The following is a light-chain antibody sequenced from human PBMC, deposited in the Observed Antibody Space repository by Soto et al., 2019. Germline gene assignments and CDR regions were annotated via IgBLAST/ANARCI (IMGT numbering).Light chain of an antibody. Sequence: DIQMTQSPSSLSASVGDRVIITCQASQDISNYLNWCQQKPGKAPKLLIYDASNLETGVPSRFSGSGSGTDFTFTISSLQPEDIATYYCQQYDNLPPYTFGQGTKLEIK. V-gene: IGKV1-33*01. J-gene: IGKJ2*01. CDR3: QQYDNLPPYT. CDR2: DAS. CDR1: QDISNY.